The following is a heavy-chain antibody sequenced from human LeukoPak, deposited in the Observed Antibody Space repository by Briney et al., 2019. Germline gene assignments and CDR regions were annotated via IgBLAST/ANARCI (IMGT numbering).Heavy chain of an antibody. J-gene: IGHJ6*03. D-gene: IGHD3-16*01. V-gene: IGHV4-39*07. CDR2: IYFSGST. CDR1: GGSISSYY. CDR3: ARAPGFGYYYMDV. Sequence: SETLSLTCTVSGGSISSYYWGWIRQPPGKGLEWIGSIYFSGSTFYNPSLKSRLTISVDTSKNQLSLKLRSVTAADTAVYYCARAPGFGYYYMDVWGKGTTVIVSS.